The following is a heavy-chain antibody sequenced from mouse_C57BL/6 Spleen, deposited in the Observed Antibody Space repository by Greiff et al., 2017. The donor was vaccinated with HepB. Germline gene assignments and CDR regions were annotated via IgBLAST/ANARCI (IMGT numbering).Heavy chain of an antibody. D-gene: IGHD2-12*01. CDR2: IDPSDSYT. V-gene: IGHV1-69*01. CDR1: GYTFTSYW. Sequence: QVQLQQPGAELVMPGASVKLSCKASGYTFTSYWMHWVKQRPGQGLEWIGEIDPSDSYTNYNQKFKGKSTLTVDKSSSTAYMQLSSLTSEDSAVYYSARSRDSFPFAYWGQGTLVTVSA. J-gene: IGHJ3*01. CDR3: ARSRDSFPFAY.